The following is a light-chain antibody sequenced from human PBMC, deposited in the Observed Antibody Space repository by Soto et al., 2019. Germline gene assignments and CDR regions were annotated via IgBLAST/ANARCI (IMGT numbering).Light chain of an antibody. CDR3: AAWDDSMDVVV. V-gene: IGLV1-44*01. CDR2: SNS. Sequence: QSVLTQPPSASGTPGQRVTISCSGSNSNIGRNTVNWYQQLPGTTPKLLIYSNSHRPSGVPDRFSGSKSGTSASLAISGLHSEDEADYYCAAWDDSMDVVVFGGGTKLTVL. CDR1: NSNIGRNT. J-gene: IGLJ2*01.